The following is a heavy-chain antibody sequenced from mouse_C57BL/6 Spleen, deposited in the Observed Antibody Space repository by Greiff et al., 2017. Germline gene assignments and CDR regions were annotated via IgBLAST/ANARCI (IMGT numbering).Heavy chain of an antibody. D-gene: IGHD1-1*02. CDR2: IDPSDSYT. Sequence: QVQLQQPGAELVMPGASVKLSCKASGYTFPSYWMHWVKQRPGQGLEWIGEIDPSDSYTNYNQKFKGKSTLTLDKSSSTAYMQLSSLTSEDSAVYYCARRRYYGDAMDYWGQGTSVTVAS. CDR3: ARRRYYGDAMDY. V-gene: IGHV1-69*01. J-gene: IGHJ4*01. CDR1: GYTFPSYW.